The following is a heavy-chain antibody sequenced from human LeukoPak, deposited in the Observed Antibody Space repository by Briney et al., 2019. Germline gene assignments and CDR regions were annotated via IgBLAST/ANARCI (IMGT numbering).Heavy chain of an antibody. J-gene: IGHJ5*02. V-gene: IGHV3-23*01. CDR2: ISGSGGNT. D-gene: IGHD2-2*01. CDR1: GFTFSSYE. CDR3: AKVTSWSFT. Sequence: PGGSLRLSCAASGFTFSSYEMNWVRQAPGKGLEWVSVISGSGGNTYYADSVKGRFTISRDNSKDTLFLQMNSLRAEDTAVYYCAKVTSWSFTWGQGTLVTVSS.